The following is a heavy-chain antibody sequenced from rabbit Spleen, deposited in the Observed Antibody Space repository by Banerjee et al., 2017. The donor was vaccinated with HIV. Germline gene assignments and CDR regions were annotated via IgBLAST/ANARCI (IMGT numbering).Heavy chain of an antibody. D-gene: IGHD8-1*01. CDR3: ARDSGSSFSSYGMDL. V-gene: IGHV1S40*01. Sequence: QSLEESGGDLVKPGASLSLTCTASGVSFSFNSYMCWVRQAPGKGLEWIACIDTGSSGFTYFASWAIGRFTISKTSSTAVTLQMTSLTAADTATYFCARDSGSSFSSYGMDLWGQGTLVTVS. CDR1: GVSFSFNSY. CDR2: IDTGSSGFT. J-gene: IGHJ3*01.